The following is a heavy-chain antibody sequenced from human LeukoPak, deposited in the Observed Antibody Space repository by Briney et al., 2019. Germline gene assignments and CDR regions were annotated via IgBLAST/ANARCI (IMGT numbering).Heavy chain of an antibody. V-gene: IGHV3-30*18. CDR3: AKVLNFGYDHTNYGMDV. D-gene: IGHD5-12*01. CDR2: ISYDGSNK. J-gene: IGHJ6*02. Sequence: SGGSLRLSCAASGFTFSSYGMHWVRQAPGKGLEWVAVISYDGSNKYYADSVKGRFTISRDNSKNTLYLQMNSLRAEDTAVYYCAKVLNFGYDHTNYGMDVWGQGTTVTVSS. CDR1: GFTFSSYG.